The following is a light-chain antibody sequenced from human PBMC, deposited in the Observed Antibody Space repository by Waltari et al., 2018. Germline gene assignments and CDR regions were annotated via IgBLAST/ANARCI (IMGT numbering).Light chain of an antibody. CDR1: RSDVGGYNY. J-gene: IGLJ1*01. CDR3: SSYAGSNNYV. V-gene: IGLV2-8*01. CDR2: EVS. Sequence: QSVLTQPPSASGSPGQSVPIPCTGTRSDVGGYNYVSWYQQHPGKAHTLMIYEVSKRPSGVPDRFSGSKSGNTASLTVSGLQAEDEADYYCSSYAGSNNYVFGTGTKVTVL.